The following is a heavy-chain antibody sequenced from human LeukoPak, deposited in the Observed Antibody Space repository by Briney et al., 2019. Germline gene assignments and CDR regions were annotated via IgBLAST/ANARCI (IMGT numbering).Heavy chain of an antibody. CDR2: ISSSSSSYI. J-gene: IGHJ6*03. CDR1: GFTFSSYS. D-gene: IGHD3-10*01. Sequence: GGSLRLSCAASGFTFSSYSMNWVRQTPGKGLEWVSSISSSSSSYIYYADSVKGRFTISRDNSKNTLYLQMNSLRAEDTAVYYCASHGSGSYYSRFYYYMDVWGKGTTVTISS. V-gene: IGHV3-21*01. CDR3: ASHGSGSYYSRFYYYMDV.